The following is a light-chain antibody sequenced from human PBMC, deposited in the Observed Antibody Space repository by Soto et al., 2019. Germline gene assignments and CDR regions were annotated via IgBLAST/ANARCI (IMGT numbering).Light chain of an antibody. CDR2: DVS. CDR1: SSDVGGYNF. Sequence: QSALTQPASVSGSPGQSITISCTGTSSDVGGYNFVSWYQQHPGNAPKLMIYDVSDRPSGVSDRFSGSKSGNTASLTISGLQAEDEADYYCTSFTSSTPNVFGTGTKVTVL. CDR3: TSFTSSTPNV. V-gene: IGLV2-14*03. J-gene: IGLJ1*01.